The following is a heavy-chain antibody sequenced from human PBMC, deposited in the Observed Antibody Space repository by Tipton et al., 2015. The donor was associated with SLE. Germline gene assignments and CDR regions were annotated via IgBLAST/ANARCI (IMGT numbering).Heavy chain of an antibody. D-gene: IGHD2/OR15-2a*01. CDR2: ISHDGSNE. V-gene: IGHV3-30*04. J-gene: IGHJ3*01. Sequence: QLVQSGGGVVQPGRSLRLSCEVSGFTFSSHPMHWVRQAPGKGPEWVAVISHDGSNEYYNDSVKGRFTISRDNSKNTLYLQINSLTVEDTAVYYCARDPRLISIVGPVPGAFDVWGQGTMVTVSS. CDR3: ARDPRLISIVGPVPGAFDV. CDR1: GFTFSSHP.